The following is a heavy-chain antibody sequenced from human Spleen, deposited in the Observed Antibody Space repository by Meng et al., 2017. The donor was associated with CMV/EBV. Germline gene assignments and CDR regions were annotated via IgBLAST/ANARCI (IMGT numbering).Heavy chain of an antibody. J-gene: IGHJ6*02. CDR3: ARISGINYGMDV. Sequence: SGPTLVKPTQTLTLTRTFSGFSLSTGGMSVSWVRQPPGKALEWLAVIDWDDDKYYSTSLKTRLTISKDTSKNQVVLTMTKMDPGDTGTYYCARISGINYGMDVWGQGTTVTVSS. V-gene: IGHV2-70*20. CDR1: GFSLSTGGMS. CDR2: IDWDDDK. D-gene: IGHD1-26*01.